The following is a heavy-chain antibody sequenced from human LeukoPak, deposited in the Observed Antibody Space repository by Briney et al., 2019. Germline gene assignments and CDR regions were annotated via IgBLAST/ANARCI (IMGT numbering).Heavy chain of an antibody. CDR1: GGSFSSYY. Sequence: SETLSLTCTVSGGSFSSYYWTWIRQPPGKGLEWIGYIDHSGSTNYNPSLKSRVSISSDTSKSQFSLELSSVTAADTAVYYCARLKATVSIHAYFDSGSQGTLVTVSS. V-gene: IGHV4-59*01. D-gene: IGHD4-17*01. CDR2: IDHSGST. CDR3: ARLKATVSIHAYFDS. J-gene: IGHJ4*02.